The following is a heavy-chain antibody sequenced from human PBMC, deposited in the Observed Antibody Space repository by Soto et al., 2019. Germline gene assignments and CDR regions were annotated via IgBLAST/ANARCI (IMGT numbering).Heavy chain of an antibody. D-gene: IGHD6-19*01. J-gene: IGHJ3*02. Sequence: QVQLQESGPGLVKPSETLSLTCTVSGGSISSYYWSWIRQPPGKGLEWIGYIYYSGSTNYNPSLKSRVTTSVAPSKNQFSLKLRSVAAADTAVYYCARDIWAQWLVGQDAFDIWGQGTMVTVSS. CDR3: ARDIWAQWLVGQDAFDI. CDR1: GGSISSYY. CDR2: IYYSGST. V-gene: IGHV4-59*01.